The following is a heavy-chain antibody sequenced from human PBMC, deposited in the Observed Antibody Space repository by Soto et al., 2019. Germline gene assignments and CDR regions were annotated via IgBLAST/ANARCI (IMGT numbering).Heavy chain of an antibody. V-gene: IGHV1-18*01. D-gene: IGHD3-22*01. J-gene: IGHJ6*02. CDR2: ISAYNGNT. CDR3: ARGFYGSSGHMRREYYYYYGMDF. CDR1: GYTFTSYG. Sequence: ASVKVSCKASGYTFTSYGISWVRQAPGQGLEWMGWISAYNGNTNYAQKLQGRVTMTTDTSTSTAYMELRSLRSDDTAVYYCARGFYGSSGHMRREYYYYYGMDFWGQGTTVTVSS.